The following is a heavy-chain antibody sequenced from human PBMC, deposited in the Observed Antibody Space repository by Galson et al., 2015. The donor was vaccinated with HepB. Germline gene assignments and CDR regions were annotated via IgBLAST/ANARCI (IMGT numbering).Heavy chain of an antibody. CDR2: INAGNGNT. CDR1: GYTFTSYA. Sequence: SVKVSCKASGYTFTSYAMHWVRQAPGQRLEWMGWINAGNGNTKYSQKFQGRVTITRDTSASTAYMELSSLRSEDTAVYYCARQYSSSSPFVYYYYYMDVWGKGTTVTVSS. CDR3: ARQYSSSSPFVYYYYYMDV. V-gene: IGHV1-3*01. J-gene: IGHJ6*03. D-gene: IGHD6-13*01.